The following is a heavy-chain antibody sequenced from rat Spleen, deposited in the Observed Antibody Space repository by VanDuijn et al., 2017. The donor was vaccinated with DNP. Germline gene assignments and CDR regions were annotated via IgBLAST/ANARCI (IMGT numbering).Heavy chain of an antibody. J-gene: IGHJ3*01. D-gene: IGHD1-12*02. CDR1: GFTFSAYY. CDR3: ATRGYYYGFAY. V-gene: IGHV5-22*01. CDR2: IGSPAYAP. Sequence: EVQLVESGGGLVQPGRSLKLSCAASGFTFSAYYMAWVRQAPAKGLEWVAYIGSPAYAPYYADSVKGRFTISRDNAKSTLYLQMNSLRSEDMATYYCATRGYYYGFAYWGQGTLVTVSS.